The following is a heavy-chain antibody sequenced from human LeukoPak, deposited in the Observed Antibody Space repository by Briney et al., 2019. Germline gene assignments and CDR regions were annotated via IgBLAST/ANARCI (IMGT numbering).Heavy chain of an antibody. Sequence: SETLSLTCTVSGGSISSYYWSWIRQPPGKGLEWIGYIYYSGSTNYNPSLKSRVTTSADTSKNQFSLKLSSVTAADTAVYYRARGYRGWGLPLDYWGQGTLVTVSS. CDR1: GGSISSYY. D-gene: IGHD3-16*01. J-gene: IGHJ4*02. CDR2: IYYSGST. V-gene: IGHV4-59*01. CDR3: ARGYRGWGLPLDY.